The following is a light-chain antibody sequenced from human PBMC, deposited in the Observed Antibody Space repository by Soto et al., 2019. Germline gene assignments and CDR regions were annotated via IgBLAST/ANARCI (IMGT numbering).Light chain of an antibody. Sequence: DIHMTQSPYSLSASGGDRVIITCRASQSISSYLNWYQQQPGKAPQLLIYAASTLQSGVPSRFSGSGSGTEFTLTIRSLQPEDFATYYCQHYNSYGTFGQGTKVDIK. J-gene: IGKJ1*01. CDR2: AAS. V-gene: IGKV1-39*01. CDR3: QHYNSYGT. CDR1: QSISSY.